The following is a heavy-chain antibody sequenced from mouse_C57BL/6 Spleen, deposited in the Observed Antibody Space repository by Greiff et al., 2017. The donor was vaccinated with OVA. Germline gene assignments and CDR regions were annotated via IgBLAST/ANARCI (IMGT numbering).Heavy chain of an antibody. CDR1: GYSITSGYY. Sequence: EVKLQESGPGLVKPSQSLSLTCSVTGYSITSGYYWNWIRQFPGNKLEWMGYISYDGSNNYNPSLKNRISITRDTSKNQFFLKLNSVTTEDTATYYCARGGTYGYFDYWGQGTTLTVSS. CDR2: ISYDGSN. J-gene: IGHJ2*01. V-gene: IGHV3-6*01. CDR3: ARGGTYGYFDY. D-gene: IGHD1-1*01.